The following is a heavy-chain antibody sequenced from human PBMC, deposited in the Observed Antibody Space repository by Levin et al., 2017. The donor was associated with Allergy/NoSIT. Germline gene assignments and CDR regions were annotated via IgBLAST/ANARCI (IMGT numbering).Heavy chain of an antibody. Sequence: PGGSLRLSCSVSGFPFSSYEMNWVRQAPGKGLEWLSYISSAGTTVYYADSVKGRFTISRDNAKNSLFLEMTSLRVEDTALYYCTKEGGGFWFDSWGQGTLVSVSS. CDR3: TKEGGGFWFDS. CDR2: ISSAGTTV. J-gene: IGHJ5*01. CDR1: GFPFSSYE. D-gene: IGHD3-10*01. V-gene: IGHV3-48*03.